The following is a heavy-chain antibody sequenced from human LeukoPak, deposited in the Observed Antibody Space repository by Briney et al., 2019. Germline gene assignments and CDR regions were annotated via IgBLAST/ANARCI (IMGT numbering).Heavy chain of an antibody. CDR3: ARVRRFGVSGVFEQRPFDY. CDR1: GYTFTGYY. J-gene: IGHJ4*02. D-gene: IGHD3-10*01. Sequence: ASVKVSCKASGYTFTGYYMHWVRQAPGQGLEWMGRINPSSGGTNYAQKFQGRVTMTRDTSISTAYMELSRLRSDDTAVYYRARVRRFGVSGVFEQRPFDYWGQGTLVTVSS. V-gene: IGHV1-2*06. CDR2: INPSSGGT.